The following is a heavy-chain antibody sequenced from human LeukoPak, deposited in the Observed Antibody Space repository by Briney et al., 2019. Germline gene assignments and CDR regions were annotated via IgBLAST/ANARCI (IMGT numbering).Heavy chain of an antibody. CDR3: ARAAHVLRYFDWPPASYGMDV. Sequence: SETLSLTCTVSGGSISSGSYYWSWIRQHPGKGLEWIGYIYYSGSTYYNPSPKSRVTRPVDPPKNQFSLKLGSVTAADPAVYSCARAAHVLRYFDWPPASYGMDVWGQGTTVTVSS. CDR2: IYYSGST. D-gene: IGHD3-9*01. J-gene: IGHJ6*02. V-gene: IGHV4-31*03. CDR1: GGSISSGSYY.